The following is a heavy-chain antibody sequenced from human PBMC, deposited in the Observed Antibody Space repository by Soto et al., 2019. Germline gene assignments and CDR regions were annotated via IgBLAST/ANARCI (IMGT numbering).Heavy chain of an antibody. D-gene: IGHD3-16*02. Sequence: QVQLVQSGAEVKKPGSSVKVSCKASGGTFSSYTISWVRQAPGQGLEWMGRIIPILGIANYAQQFQGRVTIPADTPTSTAYMELSSLGSEHPAVYYCAAGDYVWGSCRPIFDSWGQGTLVTVSS. J-gene: IGHJ5*01. CDR2: IIPILGIA. CDR1: GGTFSSYT. CDR3: AAGDYVWGSCRPIFDS. V-gene: IGHV1-69*02.